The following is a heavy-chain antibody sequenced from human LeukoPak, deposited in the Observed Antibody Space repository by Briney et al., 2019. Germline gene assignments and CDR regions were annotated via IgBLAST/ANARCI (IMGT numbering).Heavy chain of an antibody. CDR2: MNPNSGNT. Sequence: GASVKVSCKASGYTFTGYYMHWVRQATGQGLEWMGWMNPNSGNTGYAQKFQGRVTITRNTSISTAYMELSSLRSEDTAVYYCARGGESYYYYMDVWGKGTTATVSS. CDR3: ARGGESYYYYMDV. CDR1: GYTFTGYY. J-gene: IGHJ6*03. V-gene: IGHV1-8*03. D-gene: IGHD2-21*01.